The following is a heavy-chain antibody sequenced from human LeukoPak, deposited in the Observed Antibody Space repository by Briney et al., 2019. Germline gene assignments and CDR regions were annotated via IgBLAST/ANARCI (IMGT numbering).Heavy chain of an antibody. CDR2: INSDGSDT. CDR3: ARGGYHHGFDI. Sequence: PGGSLRLSCAASGFTFNSYWFHWVRQAPGKGLVWVSRINSDGSDTIYADSVKGRFTISRDNAKSTVYLQMNSLKAEDTAVYYCARGGYHHGFDIWGQGTMGSVSS. CDR1: GFTFNSYW. J-gene: IGHJ3*02. V-gene: IGHV3-74*01. D-gene: IGHD2-15*01.